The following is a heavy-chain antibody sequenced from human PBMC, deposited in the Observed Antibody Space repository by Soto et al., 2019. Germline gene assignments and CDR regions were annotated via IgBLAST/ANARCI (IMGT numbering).Heavy chain of an antibody. CDR1: GFTFSAYS. CDR3: ARDGRRYSSSTSCYDC. V-gene: IGHV3-48*02. J-gene: IGHJ4*02. D-gene: IGHD2-2*01. CDR2: ISSSSTTI. Sequence: EVQLVESGGGLVQPGGSLRLSCAASGFTFSAYSMNWVRQAPGRGLEWISFISSSSTTIYYADSLKGRFTVSRDNANNSLYLQMNSLRDEDTAVYYCARDGRRYSSSTSCYDCWGQGTLVTVSS.